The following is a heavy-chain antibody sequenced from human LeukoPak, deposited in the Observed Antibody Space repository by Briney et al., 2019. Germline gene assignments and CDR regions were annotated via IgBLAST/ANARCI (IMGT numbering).Heavy chain of an antibody. CDR2: ISSNGGST. D-gene: IGHD4-23*01. CDR3: ARETDYGGNFVGFDY. V-gene: IGHV3-64*01. CDR1: GFTFSSYA. J-gene: IGHJ4*02. Sequence: GGSLRLSCAASGFTFSSYAMHWVRQAPGKGLEYVSAISSNGGSTYYANSVKGRFTISRDTSKNTLYLQMGSLRAEDMAVYYCARETDYGGNFVGFDYWGQGTLVTVSS.